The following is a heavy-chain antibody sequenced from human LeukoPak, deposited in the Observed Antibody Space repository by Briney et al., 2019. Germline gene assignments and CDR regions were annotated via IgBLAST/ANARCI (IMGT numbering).Heavy chain of an antibody. V-gene: IGHV4-39*02. D-gene: IGHD2-2*01. CDR3: ARGSVDCSSTSCNTIYYYSGMDV. CDR1: GGSISSGSYY. J-gene: IGHJ6*02. CDR2: LHCSGST. Sequence: SETLSLTCTVSGGSISSGSYYWGWIRQPPGKGLEWIGSLHCSGSTYYNPSLKVRVTMSVDTSKNHFSLRLSSVTAADAAVYHCARGSVDCSSTSCNTIYYYSGMDVWGQGTTVTVSS.